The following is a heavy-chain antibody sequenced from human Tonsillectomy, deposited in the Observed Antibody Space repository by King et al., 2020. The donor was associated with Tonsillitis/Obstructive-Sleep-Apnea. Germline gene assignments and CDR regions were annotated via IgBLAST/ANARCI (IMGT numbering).Heavy chain of an antibody. J-gene: IGHJ2*01. Sequence: VQLVESGGGVVQPGRSLRLSCAASGFTFNIYGMHWVRQAPGKGLEWVAFIWDDGSSKYYADSVKGRFTISRDNSKNTLYLQMNSLRAEDTAVYYCARSREVTTSHWCLDLWGRGTLVTVSS. D-gene: IGHD4-11*01. V-gene: IGHV3-33*01. CDR2: IWDDGSSK. CDR1: GFTFNIYG. CDR3: ARSREVTTSHWCLDL.